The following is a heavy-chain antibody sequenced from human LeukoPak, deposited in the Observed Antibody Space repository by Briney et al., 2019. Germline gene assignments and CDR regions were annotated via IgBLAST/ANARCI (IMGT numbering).Heavy chain of an antibody. V-gene: IGHV5-51*01. Sequence: GESLKISCKGSGYSFTSYWIGWVRQMPGKGLEWMGIIYPGDSDTRYSPSFQGQVTISADKSISTAYLQWSSLKASDTAMYYCARLGDIVVAPAAPDYWGQGTLVTVSS. CDR3: ARLGDIVVAPAAPDY. D-gene: IGHD2-2*01. J-gene: IGHJ4*02. CDR2: IYPGDSDT. CDR1: GYSFTSYW.